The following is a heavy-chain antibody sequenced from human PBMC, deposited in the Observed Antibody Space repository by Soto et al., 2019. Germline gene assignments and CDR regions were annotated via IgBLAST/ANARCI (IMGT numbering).Heavy chain of an antibody. D-gene: IGHD3-16*01. CDR1: GFTFTSYA. CDR2: ISAYNGNT. J-gene: IGHJ4*02. V-gene: IGHV1-18*01. CDR3: ARDFTGWPPDGVDS. Sequence: QVHLVQSGAEVKMPGASVKVSCKASGFTFTSYAFTWVRQAPGQGLEWMGWISAYNGNTNYARNFRGRVTMTTDSSPSTVYMELGSLTSDATAVYFCARDFTGWPPDGVDSWGQGTLVSVSA.